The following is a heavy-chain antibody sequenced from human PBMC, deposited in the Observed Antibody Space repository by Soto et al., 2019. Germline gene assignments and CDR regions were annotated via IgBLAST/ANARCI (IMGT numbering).Heavy chain of an antibody. J-gene: IGHJ4*02. D-gene: IGHD3-9*01. V-gene: IGHV1-18*01. CDR3: ARDLTPGLVDH. CDR2: ISAYNGNT. CDR1: GYTFTSYG. Sequence: QVQLVQSGAEVKKPGASVKVSCKASGYTFTSYGISWVRQAPGQGLEWMGWISAYNGNTKYAQKLQGRVTVTTDTSTSTAYMEMRSLTSDDTAVYYCARDLTPGLVDHWGQGTLFTVSS.